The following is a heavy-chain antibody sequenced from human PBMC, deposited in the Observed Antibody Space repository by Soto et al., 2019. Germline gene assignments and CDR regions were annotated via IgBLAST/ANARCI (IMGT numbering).Heavy chain of an antibody. D-gene: IGHD6-13*01. CDR3: AREAAAGTLDY. J-gene: IGHJ4*02. CDR2: ISAYNGNT. Sequence: QVQLVQSGAAVKKPGASVKVSCKASGYTFTSYGISWVRQAPGQGLEWMGWISAYNGNTNHAQNLQGRVTVTTDTATSTAYMELRSLRSDDTAVYYCAREAAAGTLDYWGQGTLVTVSS. V-gene: IGHV1-18*01. CDR1: GYTFTSYG.